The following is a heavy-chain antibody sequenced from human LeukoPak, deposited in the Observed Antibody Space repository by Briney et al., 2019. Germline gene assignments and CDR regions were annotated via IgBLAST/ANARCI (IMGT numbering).Heavy chain of an antibody. V-gene: IGHV1-2*02. D-gene: IGHD2-2*01. CDR2: INPNSGGT. CDR1: GYTFTGYY. Sequence: ASVKVSCKASGYTFTGYYMHWVRQAPGQGLEWMGWINPNSGGTNYAQKFQGRVTMTRDTSISTAYMELSRLRSDDTAVYYCARAQAMYCSSTSCGSPPGADYYYYYMDVWGKGTTVTVSS. CDR3: ARAQAMYCSSTSCGSPPGADYYYYYMDV. J-gene: IGHJ6*03.